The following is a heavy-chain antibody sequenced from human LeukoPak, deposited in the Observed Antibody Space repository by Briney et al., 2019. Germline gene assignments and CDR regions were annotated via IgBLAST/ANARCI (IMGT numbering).Heavy chain of an antibody. CDR3: TKAAYRQGYYFDY. D-gene: IGHD1-26*01. J-gene: IGHJ4*02. V-gene: IGHV3-43*01. Sequence: GGSLRLSCAASGFTFDDYTMHWVRQAPGKGLEWVSLTTWDGSTTYYADSVKGRFTISRDNSKNSLYLQMNSLKTDDTALYYCTKAAYRQGYYFDYWGQGTLVTVSS. CDR1: GFTFDDYT. CDR2: TTWDGSTT.